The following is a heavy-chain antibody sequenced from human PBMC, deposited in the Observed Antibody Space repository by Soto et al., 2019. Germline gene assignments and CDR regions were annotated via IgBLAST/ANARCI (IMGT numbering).Heavy chain of an antibody. CDR1: GGSISSSSYY. Sequence: QLQLQESGPGLVKPSETLSLTCTVSGGSISSSSYYWGWIRQPPGKGLEWIGSIYYSASTYYNPSLKSRVTISVDTSKNQFSLKLSSVTAADTAVYYCARHQAHAFDIWGQGTMVTVSS. CDR2: IYYSAST. V-gene: IGHV4-39*01. D-gene: IGHD6-6*01. CDR3: ARHQAHAFDI. J-gene: IGHJ3*02.